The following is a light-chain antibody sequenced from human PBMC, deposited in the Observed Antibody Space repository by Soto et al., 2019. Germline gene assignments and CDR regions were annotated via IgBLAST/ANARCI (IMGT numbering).Light chain of an antibody. V-gene: IGKV3-11*01. CDR3: QQRSNWPSLT. Sequence: EIVLTQSPATLSLSPGERATLSCRASQSISNYLAWYQHKPGQAPRLLISDASNRATGIPARFSGSGSETDFTLTISSLEPEDSAVYYCQQRSNWPSLTFGGGTKVDIK. CDR1: QSISNY. J-gene: IGKJ4*01. CDR2: DAS.